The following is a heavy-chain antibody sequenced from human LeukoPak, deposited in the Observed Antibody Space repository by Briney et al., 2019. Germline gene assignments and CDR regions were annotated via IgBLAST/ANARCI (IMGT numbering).Heavy chain of an antibody. V-gene: IGHV4-34*01. CDR2: INHSGST. Sequence: PSETLSLTCAVYGGSFSGYYWSWIRQPPGKGLEWIGEINHSGSTNYNPSLKSRVTISVDTSKNQFSLKLSSVTAADTAVYYCARVPVTYDSSGYNVDYWGRGTLVTVSS. CDR1: GGSFSGYY. J-gene: IGHJ4*02. CDR3: ARVPVTYDSSGYNVDY. D-gene: IGHD3-22*01.